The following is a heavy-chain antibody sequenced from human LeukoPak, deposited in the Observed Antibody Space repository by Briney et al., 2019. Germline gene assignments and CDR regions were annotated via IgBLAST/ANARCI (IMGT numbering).Heavy chain of an antibody. CDR1: GYTFTGYY. V-gene: IGHV1-2*02. D-gene: IGHD3-10*01. Sequence: GASVKVSCKASGYTFTGYYMHWVRQAPGQGLEWMGWINPNSGGTNYAQKFQGRVTMTRNTSISTAYMELSSLRSEDTAVYYCARGSTLWFGELSNWGQGTLVTVSS. J-gene: IGHJ4*02. CDR3: ARGSTLWFGELSN. CDR2: INPNSGGT.